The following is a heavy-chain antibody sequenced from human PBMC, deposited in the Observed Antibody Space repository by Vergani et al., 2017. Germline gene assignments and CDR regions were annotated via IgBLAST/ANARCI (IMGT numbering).Heavy chain of an antibody. CDR3: AREIRGWFDP. CDR2: ISYDGSNK. V-gene: IGHV3-30-3*01. CDR1: GFTFSSYA. Sequence: QVQLVESGGGVVQPGRSLRLSCAASGFTFSSYAMHWVRQAPGKGLEWVAVISYDGSNKYYADSVKGRFTISRDNSKNTLYLQMNSLRAEDTAVNYCAREIRGWFDPWGQGTLVTVSS. J-gene: IGHJ5*02.